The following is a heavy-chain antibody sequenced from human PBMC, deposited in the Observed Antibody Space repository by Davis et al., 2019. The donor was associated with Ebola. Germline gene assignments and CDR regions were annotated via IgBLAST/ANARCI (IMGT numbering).Heavy chain of an antibody. CDR3: ARGQGYYGSGTIGRY. CDR1: GGSFRGYY. V-gene: IGHV4-34*01. Sequence: SETLSLTCAVYGGSFRGYYWSWIRQPPGKGLEWIGEINHSGSTNYNPSLKSRVTISVDTSKNQFPLKLSSVTAADTAVYYCARGQGYYGSGTIGRYWGQGTLVTVSS. CDR2: INHSGST. D-gene: IGHD3-10*01. J-gene: IGHJ4*02.